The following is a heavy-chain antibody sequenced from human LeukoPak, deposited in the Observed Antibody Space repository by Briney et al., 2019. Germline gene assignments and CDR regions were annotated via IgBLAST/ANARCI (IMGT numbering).Heavy chain of an antibody. J-gene: IGHJ4*02. Sequence: GGSLRLSCVASGFTFSIYNMHWVRQAPGKGLEWVAVVWFDGTNKYYADSVKGRFTISRDNAKNTLYLQMNSLRAEDTAVYYCARVVTEDSSSSDYWGQGTLVTVSS. V-gene: IGHV3-33*01. D-gene: IGHD6-6*01. CDR2: VWFDGTNK. CDR3: ARVVTEDSSSSDY. CDR1: GFTFSIYN.